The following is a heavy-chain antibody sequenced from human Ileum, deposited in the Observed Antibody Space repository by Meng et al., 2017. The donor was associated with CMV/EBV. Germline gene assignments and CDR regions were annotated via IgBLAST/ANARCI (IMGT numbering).Heavy chain of an antibody. CDR3: ASCSSTSCRYYYGMDV. CDR1: GGSFSGYY. J-gene: IGHJ6*02. Sequence: SETLSLTCAVYGGSFSGYYLSWIRQPPGKGLEWIGEINHSGSTNYNPSLKSRFTISVDTSKNQFSLKLSSVTAADTAVYYCASCSSTSCRYYYGMDVWGQGTTVTVSS. D-gene: IGHD2-2*01. V-gene: IGHV4-34*01. CDR2: INHSGST.